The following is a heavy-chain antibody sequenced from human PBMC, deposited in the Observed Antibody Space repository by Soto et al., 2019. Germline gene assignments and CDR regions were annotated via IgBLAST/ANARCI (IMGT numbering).Heavy chain of an antibody. CDR3: ARTQLPDYYYYGMDV. D-gene: IGHD1-7*01. CDR2: VYYSGST. J-gene: IGHJ6*02. V-gene: IGHV4-39*01. Sequence: QLQLQQSGPGLVKPSETLSLTSTVSGDPISSSSYYWGCIRQPPGKGLEWIGSVYYSGSTYYNPSLKSRATVSVDTSKNQFSLPLSSGPAADTGVYYCARTQLPDYYYYGMDVWGQGPTVTVSS. CDR1: GDPISSSSYY.